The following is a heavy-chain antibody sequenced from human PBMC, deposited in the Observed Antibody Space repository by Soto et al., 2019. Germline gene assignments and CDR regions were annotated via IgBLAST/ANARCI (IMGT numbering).Heavy chain of an antibody. CDR1: CGSVSSGTYY. V-gene: IGHV4-61*01. CDR2: IYYTGST. D-gene: IGHD3-22*01. CDR3: ARLNYLDSSGYLPREY. J-gene: IGHJ4*02. Sequence: SETLSLTCTVSCGSVSSGTYYCTWIRQPPGKGLELIGYIYYTGSTNYNPSLKSRVTISVDTSKNQFSLKLRSVTAADTAVYYCARLNYLDSSGYLPREYWGPGTLVTVSS.